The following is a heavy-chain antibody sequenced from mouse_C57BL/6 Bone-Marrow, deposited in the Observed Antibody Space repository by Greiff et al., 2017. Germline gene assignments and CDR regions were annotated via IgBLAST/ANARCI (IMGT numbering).Heavy chain of an antibody. CDR1: GYAFTNYL. CDR2: INPGSGGT. J-gene: IGHJ4*01. Sequence: QVQLQQSGAELVRPGTSVKVSCKASGYAFTNYLIEWVKQRPGQGLVWIGVINPGSGGTNYNEKFKGKATLTADKSSSTAYMQLSSLTSEDSAVYFCASGRWGNYWGQGTSVTVSS. CDR3: ASGRWGNY. V-gene: IGHV1-54*01. D-gene: IGHD1-1*02.